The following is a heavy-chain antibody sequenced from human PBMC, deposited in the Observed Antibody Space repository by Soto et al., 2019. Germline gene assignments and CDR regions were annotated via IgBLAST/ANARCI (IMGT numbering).Heavy chain of an antibody. CDR1: GFSLTTGELG. J-gene: IGHJ4*02. Sequence: QITLKESGPTLVEPTQTLTLTCTFSGFSLTTGELGVGWIRQPPGKALEWLSLIYWDGDEHYTPSLKSRLTITKDTSNNQVVLTMTNMDPVDTATYFCAHLRGGCRRTTCSPLRFDYWGQGTLVTVSS. CDR3: AHLRGGCRRTTCSPLRFDY. D-gene: IGHD2-2*01. CDR2: IYWDGDE. V-gene: IGHV2-5*02.